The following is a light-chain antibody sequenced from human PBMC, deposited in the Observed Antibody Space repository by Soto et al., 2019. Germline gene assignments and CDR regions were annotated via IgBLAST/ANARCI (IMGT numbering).Light chain of an antibody. CDR2: DVS. Sequence: QSVLTQPASVSGSPGQSITISCTGTSRDIGGYNFVSWYQQHPGKAPKLMIYDVSNRPSGISDRFSGSKSGNTASLTISGLQAEDEADYYCSTYTRSNRVFGGGTKVTVL. J-gene: IGLJ3*02. CDR1: SRDIGGYNF. V-gene: IGLV2-14*03. CDR3: STYTRSNRV.